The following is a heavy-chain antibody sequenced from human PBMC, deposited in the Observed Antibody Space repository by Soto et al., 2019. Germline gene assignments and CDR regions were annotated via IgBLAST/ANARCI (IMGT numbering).Heavy chain of an antibody. CDR2: IYYSGST. D-gene: IGHD3-22*01. CDR1: GGSISSGGYY. V-gene: IGHV4-31*03. Sequence: PSETLSLTCTVSGGSISSGGYYWSWIRQHPGKGLEWIGYIYYSGSTYYNPSLKSRVTISVDTSKNQFSLKLSSVTAADTAVYYCARETSIIKKYDSSGCYRLERGRSFDYWGQGTLVTVSS. CDR3: ARETSIIKKYDSSGCYRLERGRSFDY. J-gene: IGHJ4*02.